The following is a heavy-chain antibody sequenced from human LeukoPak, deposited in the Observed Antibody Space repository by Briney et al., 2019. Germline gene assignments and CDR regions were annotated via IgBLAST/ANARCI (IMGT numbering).Heavy chain of an antibody. V-gene: IGHV4-4*02. CDR2: IYHGGST. CDR3: VREHDWGDFDF. CDR1: GGSISSNNW. D-gene: IGHD3-9*01. Sequence: SETLSLTCAVSGGSISSNNWWSWVRQPPGKGLEWIGEIYHGGSTNYNPSLKSRVTISKDTSKNQFSLNLSSVTAADTAVYYCVREHDWGDFDFWGQGTLVTVSS. J-gene: IGHJ4*02.